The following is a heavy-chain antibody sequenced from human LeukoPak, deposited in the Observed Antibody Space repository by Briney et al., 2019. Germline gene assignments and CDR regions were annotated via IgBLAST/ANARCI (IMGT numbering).Heavy chain of an antibody. V-gene: IGHV4-34*01. CDR2: INHSGST. CDR3: ARGTWLVLGY. J-gene: IGHJ4*02. CDR1: GGSFSGYY. D-gene: IGHD6-19*01. Sequence: PSETLSLTCAVYGGSFSGYYWSWIRQPPGKGLEWIGEINHSGSTNYNPSLKSRVTISVDTSKNQFSLKLSSVTAADTAVYYCARGTWLVLGYWGQGTLVTVSS.